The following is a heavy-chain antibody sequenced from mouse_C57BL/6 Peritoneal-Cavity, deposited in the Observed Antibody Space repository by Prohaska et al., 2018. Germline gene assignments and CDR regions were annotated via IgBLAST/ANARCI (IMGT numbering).Heavy chain of an antibody. CDR3: ERSEITTVVGDY. J-gene: IGHJ2*01. CDR1: GYTFTSYT. V-gene: IGHV1-4*01. D-gene: IGHD1-1*01. Sequence: MSCKDSGYTFTSYTRHWVKKSTGPGLEWIGYINPSSGYTKYNQKFKDKATLTADKSSSTAYMQLSSLTSEDSAVYYCERSEITTVVGDYWGQGTTLTVSS. CDR2: INPSSGYT.